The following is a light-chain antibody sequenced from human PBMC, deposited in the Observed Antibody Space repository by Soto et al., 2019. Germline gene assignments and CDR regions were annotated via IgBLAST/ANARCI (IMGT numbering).Light chain of an antibody. V-gene: IGLV1-44*01. CDR3: AAWDDTLDAWV. CDR1: DSNIGSNT. J-gene: IGLJ3*02. Sequence: QSVLTQAPSVSGIPGQSVTISCSGSDSNIGSNTVNWYQQLPGMAPKLLIYINYKRPSGVPDRFSASKSDTSASLAISGLQSEDEAHYYCAAWDDTLDAWVFGGGTKGTVL. CDR2: INY.